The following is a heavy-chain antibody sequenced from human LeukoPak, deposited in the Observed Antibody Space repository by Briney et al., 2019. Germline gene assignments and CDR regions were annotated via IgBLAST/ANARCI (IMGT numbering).Heavy chain of an antibody. CDR2: SRQDESEE. D-gene: IGHD2-2*01. J-gene: IGHJ4*02. CDR1: GFTLSNYW. Sequence: GGSLRLSCAASGFTLSNYWMSWIRQAPGRGLEWLANSRQDESEEFYLGSVKGRFTISRNNAKNSLYLQMNSLRAEDTAVFYCARGSPALSPAASTDYWGQGTLVTVSS. CDR3: ARGSPALSPAASTDY. V-gene: IGHV3-7*01.